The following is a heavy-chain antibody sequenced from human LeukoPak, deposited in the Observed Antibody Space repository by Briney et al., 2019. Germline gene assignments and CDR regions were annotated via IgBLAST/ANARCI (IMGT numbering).Heavy chain of an antibody. J-gene: IGHJ4*02. V-gene: IGHV3-30*18. CDR2: IPYDGSNK. Sequence: GGSLRLSCAASGFTFSSYGMHWVRQAPGKGLEWVAVIPYDGSNKYYADSVKGRFTISRDNSKNTLYLQMNSLRAEDTAVYYCAKDRDYYDSSGYSYWGQGTLVTVSS. D-gene: IGHD3-22*01. CDR3: AKDRDYYDSSGYSY. CDR1: GFTFSSYG.